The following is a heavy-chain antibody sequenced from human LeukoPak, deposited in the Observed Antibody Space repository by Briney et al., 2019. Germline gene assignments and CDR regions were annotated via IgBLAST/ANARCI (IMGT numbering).Heavy chain of an antibody. V-gene: IGHV1-2*02. D-gene: IGHD1/OR15-1a*01. Sequence: ASVKVSCKASGYTFSGHYIHWVRQAPGQGLEWMGWINPNSYGTNYAQKFQGRITMTRDTSISTAYMELRRLRSDDTAVYYCAIDRAVAGTNVDAFEFWGQGTMVTVSS. CDR2: INPNSYGT. J-gene: IGHJ3*01. CDR1: GYTFSGHY. CDR3: AIDRAVAGTNVDAFEF.